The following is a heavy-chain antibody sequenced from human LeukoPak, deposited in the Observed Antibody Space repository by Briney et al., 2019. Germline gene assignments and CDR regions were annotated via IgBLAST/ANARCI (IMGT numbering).Heavy chain of an antibody. Sequence: GASVKVSRKASGYTFTSYDINWVRQATGQRLEWMGWMNPNSGNTGYAQKFQGRVTMTRNTSISTAYMELSSLRSEDTAVYYCASSAGDTAMGNFDYWGQGTLVTVSS. V-gene: IGHV1-8*01. D-gene: IGHD5-18*01. CDR3: ASSAGDTAMGNFDY. CDR1: GYTFTSYD. J-gene: IGHJ4*02. CDR2: MNPNSGNT.